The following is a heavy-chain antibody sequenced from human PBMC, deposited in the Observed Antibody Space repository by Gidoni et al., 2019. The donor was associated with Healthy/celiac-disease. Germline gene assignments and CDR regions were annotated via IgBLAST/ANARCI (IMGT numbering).Heavy chain of an antibody. CDR2: INPNSGGT. V-gene: IGHV1-2*06. CDR1: GYTFTGYY. D-gene: IGHD4-4*01. Sequence: QVQLVQSGAEVKKPGASVKGSGKASGYTFTGYYMHWVRQAPGQGLEWMGRINPNSGGTNYAQKFQGRVTMTRDTSISTAYMELSRLRSDDTAVYYCARSTITVTTAADYWGQGTLVTVSS. J-gene: IGHJ4*02. CDR3: ARSTITVTTAADY.